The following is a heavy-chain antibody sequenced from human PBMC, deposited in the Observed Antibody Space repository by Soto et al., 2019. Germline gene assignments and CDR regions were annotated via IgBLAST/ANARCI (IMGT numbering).Heavy chain of an antibody. CDR3: AQGQGGYSDSWHEN. J-gene: IGHJ4*02. CDR1: GFAFGTLW. Sequence: PGGSLRLSCAASGFAFGTLWMHWVRQAPGKGLVWVSRINHDGRSTAYADSVKGRFTISRDNAKNTLYLQMNSLRVEDTAVYYCAQGQGGYSDSWHENWGQGTQVTVSS. D-gene: IGHD5-12*01. V-gene: IGHV3-74*01. CDR2: INHDGRST.